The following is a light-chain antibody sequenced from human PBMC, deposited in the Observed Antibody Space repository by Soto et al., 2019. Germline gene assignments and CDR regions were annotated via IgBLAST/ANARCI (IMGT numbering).Light chain of an antibody. CDR1: QSISSY. Sequence: DIQMTQSPSSLSASVGDRVTVTCGASQSISSYLNWYQQQPGKAPKXXIYAASSLQSGVPSRFSGSGAGTEFTLTISSLQPEDFATYYCQKYDSAPRTFGQGTKVDIK. CDR3: QKYDSAPRT. CDR2: AAS. J-gene: IGKJ1*01. V-gene: IGKV1-39*01.